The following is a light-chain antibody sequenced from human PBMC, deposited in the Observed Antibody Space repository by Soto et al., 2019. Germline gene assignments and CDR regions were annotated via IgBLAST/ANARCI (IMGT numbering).Light chain of an antibody. J-gene: IGLJ3*02. Sequence: QSVLTQPASVSGSPGQSITISCTGTSSDVGGYNYVSWYQQHPGKAPTLLIYGVSYRPSGVSARFSGSKFQNTASLTISGLQPEDEADYYCSSFKSGSVVVFGGGTKVTVL. V-gene: IGLV2-14*01. CDR2: GVS. CDR1: SSDVGGYNY. CDR3: SSFKSGSVVV.